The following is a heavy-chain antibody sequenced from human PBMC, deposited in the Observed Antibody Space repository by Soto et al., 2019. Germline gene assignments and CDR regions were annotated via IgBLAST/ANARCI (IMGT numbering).Heavy chain of an antibody. CDR3: ARHSSLGPRFDP. CDR2: IDWDGDK. J-gene: IGHJ5*02. D-gene: IGHD6-6*01. CDR1: VFSLTTSGMC. V-gene: IGHV2-70*11. Sequence: SGPTLVNPTQTLTLTCTFSVFSLTTSGMCVSWIRQPPGKALEWLARIDWDGDKYYSTSLKTRLTISKDTSKNQVVLTMTNMDPVDTATYYCARHSSLGPRFDPWGQGTLVTVSS.